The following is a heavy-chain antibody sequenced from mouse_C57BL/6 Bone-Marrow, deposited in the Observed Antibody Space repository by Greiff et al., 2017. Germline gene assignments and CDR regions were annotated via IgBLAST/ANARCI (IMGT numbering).Heavy chain of an antibody. D-gene: IGHD2-3*01. Sequence: VQLQESGPGLVQPSQRLSITCTVSGFSLTGYGVHWVRQSPGQGLEWLGMIWRGGSTAYNAAFISSLSISKDNSKSEVFFKMNSLQADDTAIYCCASIYDGDGFAYWGQGTLVTVSA. CDR3: ASIYDGDGFAY. CDR2: IWRGGST. V-gene: IGHV2-2*01. CDR1: GFSLTGYG. J-gene: IGHJ3*01.